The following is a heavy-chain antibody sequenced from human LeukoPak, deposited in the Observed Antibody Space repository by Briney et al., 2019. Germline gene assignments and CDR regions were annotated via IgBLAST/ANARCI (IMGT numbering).Heavy chain of an antibody. CDR1: GFTFNDYY. J-gene: IGHJ4*02. D-gene: IGHD3-3*01. Sequence: GGSLRLSCAASGFTFNDYYMSWIRQAPGKGLELSSYISGTGSTTNYADSVQGRFTISRDNANKSLYLEMDSLRAEDTAVYYCARDRYDYWTSSSSYYFDFWGQGPLVTVSS. V-gene: IGHV3-11*04. CDR3: ARDRYDYWTSSSSYYFDF. CDR2: ISGTGSTT.